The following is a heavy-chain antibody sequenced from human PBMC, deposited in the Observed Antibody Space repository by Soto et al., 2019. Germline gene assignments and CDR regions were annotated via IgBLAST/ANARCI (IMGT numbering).Heavy chain of an antibody. V-gene: IGHV3-21*01. Sequence: GGSLRLSCAASGFTFSSYSMNWVRQAPGKGLEWVSSISSSSSYIYYADSVKGRFTISRDNAKNSLYLQMNSLRAEDTAVYYCARDSTGFLEWLGDAFDIWGQGTMVTVSS. CDR1: GFTFSSYS. D-gene: IGHD3-3*01. CDR2: ISSSSSYI. CDR3: ARDSTGFLEWLGDAFDI. J-gene: IGHJ3*02.